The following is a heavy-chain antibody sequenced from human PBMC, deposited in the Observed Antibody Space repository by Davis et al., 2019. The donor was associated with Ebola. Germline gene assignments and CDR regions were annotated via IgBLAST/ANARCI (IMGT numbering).Heavy chain of an antibody. CDR2: IYHSGST. D-gene: IGHD2-15*01. V-gene: IGHV4-38-2*01. Sequence: GSLRLSCAASGFTFSSYWMSWVRQAPGKGLEWIGSIYHSGSTYYNPSLKSRVTISVDTSKNQFSLKLSSVTAADTAVYYCARLDCTGSSCYPLFQHWGQGTLVTVSS. J-gene: IGHJ1*01. CDR1: GFTFSSYW. CDR3: ARLDCTGSSCYPLFQH.